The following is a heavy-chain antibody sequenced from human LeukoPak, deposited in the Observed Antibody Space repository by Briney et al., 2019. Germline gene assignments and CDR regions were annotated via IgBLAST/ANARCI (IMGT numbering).Heavy chain of an antibody. Sequence: PGGSLRLSCAASGFTFSSYAMSWVRQAPGKGLEWASAISGSGGSTYYADSVKGRFTISRDNSKNTLYLQMNSLRAEDTAVYYCAKGIAVAGTFDYWGQGTLVTVSS. CDR3: AKGIAVAGTFDY. J-gene: IGHJ4*02. CDR1: GFTFSSYA. D-gene: IGHD6-19*01. CDR2: ISGSGGST. V-gene: IGHV3-23*01.